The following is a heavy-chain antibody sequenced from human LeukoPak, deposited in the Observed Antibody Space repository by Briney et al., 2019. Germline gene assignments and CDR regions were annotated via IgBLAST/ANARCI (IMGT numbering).Heavy chain of an antibody. D-gene: IGHD2-15*01. CDR1: GLTFSNYA. Sequence: GGSLRLSCAASGLTFSNYAMSWVRQAPGKGLEWVSGISDSGGSTYYADSVKGRFTISRDNSKNTLYLQMNSLRAEDTAVYYCARDRVDMRHAFDIWGQGTMVTVSS. CDR3: ARDRVDMRHAFDI. J-gene: IGHJ3*02. CDR2: ISDSGGST. V-gene: IGHV3-23*01.